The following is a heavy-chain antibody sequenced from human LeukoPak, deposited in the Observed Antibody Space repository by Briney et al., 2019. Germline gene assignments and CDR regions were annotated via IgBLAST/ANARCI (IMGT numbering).Heavy chain of an antibody. CDR2: IYNSGST. D-gene: IGHD5-12*01. Sequence: SETLSLTCTVSGGSISSYNWNWIRQPPGKGLEWIWYIYNSGSTNYYPSPKIRGTISVDTNTNKFPLKLISVTAADAAAYYCSRAAFRSGYDSRPYYYDYMDVWGKGTTVTVSS. CDR3: SRAAFRSGYDSRPYYYDYMDV. CDR1: GGSISSYN. V-gene: IGHV4-59*01. J-gene: IGHJ6*03.